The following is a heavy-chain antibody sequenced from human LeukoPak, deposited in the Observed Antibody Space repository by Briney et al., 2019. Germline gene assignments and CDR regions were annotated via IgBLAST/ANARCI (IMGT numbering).Heavy chain of an antibody. V-gene: IGHV3-7*01. CDR1: GFTFSSYW. CDR2: IKQDGSEK. J-gene: IGHJ4*02. Sequence: GGSLRLSCAASGFTFSSYWMSWVRQAPGKGLEGVANIKQDGSEKYYVDSVKGRFTISRDNAKNSLYLQMNSLRAEDTAVYYCARDGSYYDYVWGSYRLTPPIDYWGQGTLVTVSS. CDR3: ARDGSYYDYVWGSYRLTPPIDY. D-gene: IGHD3-16*02.